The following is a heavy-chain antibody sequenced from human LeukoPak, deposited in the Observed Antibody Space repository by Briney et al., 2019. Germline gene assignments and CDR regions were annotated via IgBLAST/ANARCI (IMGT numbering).Heavy chain of an antibody. V-gene: IGHV3-30*18. D-gene: IGHD2-15*01. CDR3: AKRGYCSGGRCYSFHFDY. Sequence: AGGSLRLSCAPSGFTFSSHGMHWVRQAPGKGLEWVALMSYDGTNKVYADSVKSRFTISRDNSKNTLYLEMNNLRAEDTAVYYCAKRGYCSGGRCYSFHFDYWGQGTLVTVSS. CDR2: MSYDGTNK. J-gene: IGHJ4*02. CDR1: GFTFSSHG.